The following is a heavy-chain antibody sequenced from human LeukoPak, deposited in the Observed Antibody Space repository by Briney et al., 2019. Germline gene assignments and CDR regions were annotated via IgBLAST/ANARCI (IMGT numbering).Heavy chain of an antibody. CDR1: DGSFSTYY. V-gene: IGHV4-59*08. CDR2: IHYSGST. CDR3: ARHEYSAYDPFDY. D-gene: IGHD5-12*01. Sequence: SETLSLTCAVSDGSFSTYYWSWIRQPPGKGLGWIGYIHYSGSTNYNPSLKSRVTLSVDTSKKQFSLKLSSVTATDTAVYYCARHEYSAYDPFDYWGQGTLVTVSS. J-gene: IGHJ4*02.